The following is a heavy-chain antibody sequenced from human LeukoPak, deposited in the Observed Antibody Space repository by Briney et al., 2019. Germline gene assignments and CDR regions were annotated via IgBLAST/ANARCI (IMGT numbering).Heavy chain of an antibody. CDR1: GGSISSYY. Sequence: KPSETLSLTCTVSGGSISSYYWSWIRQPPGKGLEWIGYIYYSGSTNYNPSLKSRVTISVDTSKNQFSLKLSSVTAADTAVYYCARRRLGIAAKTPPGIDYWGQGTLVTVSS. J-gene: IGHJ4*02. CDR2: IYYSGST. V-gene: IGHV4-59*08. CDR3: ARRRLGIAAKTPPGIDY. D-gene: IGHD6-25*01.